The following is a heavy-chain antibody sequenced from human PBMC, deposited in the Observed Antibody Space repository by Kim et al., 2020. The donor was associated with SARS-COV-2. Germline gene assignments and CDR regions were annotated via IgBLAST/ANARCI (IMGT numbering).Heavy chain of an antibody. CDR2: ISSDRHMI. D-gene: IGHD6-13*01. CDR3: AKIVSPGGGTNAVDI. J-gene: IGHJ3*02. Sequence: GGSLRLSCAASGFIFSTYGMNWVRQAPGKGLEWVSAISSDRHMIYYADSVKGRFTISRDNAKNSLYLQMNRLRDEDTAVYYCAKIVSPGGGTNAVDIWGQGKMVTVSS. CDR1: GFIFSTYG. V-gene: IGHV3-48*02.